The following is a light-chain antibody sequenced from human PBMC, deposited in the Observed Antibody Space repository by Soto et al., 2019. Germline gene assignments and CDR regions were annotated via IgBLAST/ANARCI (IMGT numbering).Light chain of an antibody. V-gene: IGKV3-20*01. CDR1: QSVSSY. CDR2: GAS. Sequence: EIVLTQSPATLSLSPGERATLSCRASQSVSSYLAWYQQKPGQAPRLLIYGASSRATGIPDRFSGSGSGTDSTLTISRLEPEDFAVYYCQQYGSSLGVTFGGGTKVDIK. CDR3: QQYGSSLGVT. J-gene: IGKJ4*01.